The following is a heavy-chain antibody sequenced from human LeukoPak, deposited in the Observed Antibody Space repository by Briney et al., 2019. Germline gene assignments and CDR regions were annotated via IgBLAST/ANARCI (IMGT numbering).Heavy chain of an antibody. CDR2: ISSSGST. D-gene: IGHD3-22*01. CDR3: ARGPYSYDSSGAFDI. J-gene: IGHJ3*02. CDR1: GDSISSGDYY. V-gene: IGHV4-61*02. Sequence: SQTLSLTCTVSGDSISSGDYYWSWIRQPAGKGLEWIGRISSSGSTNYNPSLKSRVTIYVDTSKNQFSLKLSSVTAADTAVYFCARGPYSYDSSGAFDIWGQGTMVTVSS.